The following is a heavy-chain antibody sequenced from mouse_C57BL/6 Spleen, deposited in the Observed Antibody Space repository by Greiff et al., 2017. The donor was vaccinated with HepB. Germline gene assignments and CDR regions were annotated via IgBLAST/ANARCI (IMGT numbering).Heavy chain of an antibody. CDR1: GYTFTDYN. Sequence: EVQLQQSGPELVKPGASVKMSCKASGYTFTDYNMHWVKQSHGKSLEWIGYINPNNGGTSYNQKFKGKATLPVNKSSSTAYMELRSLTSEDSAVYYWARERWLRDAMDYWGQGTSVTVSS. CDR2: INPNNGGT. J-gene: IGHJ4*01. V-gene: IGHV1-22*01. D-gene: IGHD2-2*01. CDR3: ARERWLRDAMDY.